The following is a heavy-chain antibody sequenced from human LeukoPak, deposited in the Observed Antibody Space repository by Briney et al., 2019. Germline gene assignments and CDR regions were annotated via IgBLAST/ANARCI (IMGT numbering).Heavy chain of an antibody. V-gene: IGHV4-30-2*01. CDR3: ARASYDGYFDY. CDR1: GGSISSGGYS. CDR2: IYHSGST. D-gene: IGHD3-22*01. Sequence: SETLSLTCAVSGGSISSGGYSWSWIRQPPGKGLEWIGYIYHSGSTYYNPSLKSRVTISVDSSKNQFSLKLSSVTAADTAVYYCARASYDGYFDYWGQGTLVTVSS. J-gene: IGHJ4*02.